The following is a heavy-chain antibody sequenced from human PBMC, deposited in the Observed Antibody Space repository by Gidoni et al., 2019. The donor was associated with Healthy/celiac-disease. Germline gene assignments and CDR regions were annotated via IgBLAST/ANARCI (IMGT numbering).Heavy chain of an antibody. V-gene: IGHV1-69*01. D-gene: IGHD3-3*01. CDR2: IIPIFGTA. CDR3: ARQGDRGSFGVAPWYYYGMDV. J-gene: IGHJ6*02. Sequence: GIIPIFGTANYAQKFQGRVTITADESTSTAYMELSSLRSEDTAVYYCARQGDRGSFGVAPWYYYGMDVWGQGTTVTVSS.